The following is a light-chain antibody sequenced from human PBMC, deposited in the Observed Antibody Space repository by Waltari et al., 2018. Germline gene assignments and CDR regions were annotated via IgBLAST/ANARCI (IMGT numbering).Light chain of an antibody. Sequence: EIVLTQSPGTLSLSPGDRAPLSCRASQSVRGSLAWYQQKAGQAPRLLIYGASSRATGIPDRFSGSGSGTDFSLTISRLEPEDFAVYYCQHYVRLPATFGQGTKVEI. CDR1: QSVRGS. CDR2: GAS. CDR3: QHYVRLPAT. V-gene: IGKV3-20*01. J-gene: IGKJ1*01.